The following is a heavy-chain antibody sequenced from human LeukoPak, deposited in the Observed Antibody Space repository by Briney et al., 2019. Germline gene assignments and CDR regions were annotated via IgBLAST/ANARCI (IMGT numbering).Heavy chain of an antibody. J-gene: IGHJ5*02. CDR3: ARHSGWFDP. Sequence: SETLSLTCAVYGGSFSGYYWSWIRQPPGKGLEWIGYIYTSGSTNYNPSLKSRVTISVDTSKNQFSLKLSSVTAADTAVYYCARHSGWFDPWGQGTLVTVSS. CDR2: IYTSGST. D-gene: IGHD3-10*01. V-gene: IGHV4-4*09. CDR1: GGSFSGYY.